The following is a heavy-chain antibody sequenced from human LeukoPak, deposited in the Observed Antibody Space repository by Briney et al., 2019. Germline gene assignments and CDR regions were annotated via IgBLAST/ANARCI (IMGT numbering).Heavy chain of an antibody. J-gene: IGHJ4*02. Sequence: ASVTVSCKASGYTFTSYGISWVRQAPGQGLEWMGWISAYNGNTNYAQKLQGRVTMTTDTSTSTAYMELRSLRSDDTAVYYCARDVVVTAMAHFDYWGQGTLVTVSS. CDR2: ISAYNGNT. D-gene: IGHD2-21*02. CDR1: GYTFTSYG. V-gene: IGHV1-18*01. CDR3: ARDVVVTAMAHFDY.